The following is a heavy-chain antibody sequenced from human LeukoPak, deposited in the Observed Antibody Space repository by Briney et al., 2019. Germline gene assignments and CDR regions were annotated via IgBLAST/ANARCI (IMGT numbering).Heavy chain of an antibody. CDR3: ARRTSIAARPDSLGY. CDR2: IYYSGST. Sequence: SSETLSLTCAVSGGSISSSSYYWGWIRQPPGKGLEWIGSIYYSGSTYYNPSLKSRVTISVDTSKNQFSLKLSSVTAADTAVYYCARRTSIAARPDSLGYWGQGTLVTVSS. D-gene: IGHD6-6*01. CDR1: GGSISSSSYY. J-gene: IGHJ4*02. V-gene: IGHV4-39*01.